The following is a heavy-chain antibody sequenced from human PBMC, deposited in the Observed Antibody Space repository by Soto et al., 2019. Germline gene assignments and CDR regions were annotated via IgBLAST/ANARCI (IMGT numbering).Heavy chain of an antibody. V-gene: IGHV3-33*01. CDR3: ARDFPRGSSGPPRFDP. D-gene: IGHD3-16*01. Sequence: TGGSLRLSCAASGFTFSSYGMHWVRQAPGKGLEWVAVIWYDGSNKYYADSVKGRFTISRDNSKNTLYLQMNSLRAEDTAVYYCARDFPRGSSGPPRFDPWGQGTLVTVSS. CDR2: IWYDGSNK. J-gene: IGHJ5*02. CDR1: GFTFSSYG.